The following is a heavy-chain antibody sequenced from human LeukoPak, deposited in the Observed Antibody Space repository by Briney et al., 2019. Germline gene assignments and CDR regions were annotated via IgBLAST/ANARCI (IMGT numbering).Heavy chain of an antibody. Sequence: ASVKVSCKASGYTFTSYYMHWVRQAPGQGLEWMGIINPSGGSTSYAQKFQGRVIMTRDTSTSTVYMELSSLRSEDTAVYYCARVVHDFWSGYYKGLWAFDIWGQGTMVTVSS. CDR2: INPSGGST. CDR3: ARVVHDFWSGYYKGLWAFDI. V-gene: IGHV1-46*01. CDR1: GYTFTSYY. J-gene: IGHJ3*02. D-gene: IGHD3-3*01.